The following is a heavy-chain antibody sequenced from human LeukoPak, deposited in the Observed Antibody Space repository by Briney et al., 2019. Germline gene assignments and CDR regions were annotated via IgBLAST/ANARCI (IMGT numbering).Heavy chain of an antibody. CDR2: IVPLFGTT. J-gene: IGHJ4*02. V-gene: IGHV1-69*06. CDR3: ARDRKFYYDSSGYASFDF. Sequence: SVKVSCKASGGPFSTNAINWVRQAPGQGLEWMGGIVPLFGTTKYAQKFQGRVTISADKSTNTAYMELSSLRSEDTAMYYCARDRKFYYDSSGYASFDFWGQGTLVTASS. D-gene: IGHD3-22*01. CDR1: GGPFSTNA.